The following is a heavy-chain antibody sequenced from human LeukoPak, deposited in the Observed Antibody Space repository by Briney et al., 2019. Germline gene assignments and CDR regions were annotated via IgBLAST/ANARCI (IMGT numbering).Heavy chain of an antibody. V-gene: IGHV3-21*01. CDR3: ARDLRSDWNYYYGMDV. Sequence: PGGSLRLSCAASGFTVSSYSMNWVRQAPGKGLEWVSSISSSSSYIYYADSVKGRFTISRDNAKNSLYLQMNSLRAEDTAVYYCARDLRSDWNYYYGMDVWGKGTTVTVSS. CDR2: ISSSSSYI. CDR1: GFTVSSYS. D-gene: IGHD3-9*01. J-gene: IGHJ6*04.